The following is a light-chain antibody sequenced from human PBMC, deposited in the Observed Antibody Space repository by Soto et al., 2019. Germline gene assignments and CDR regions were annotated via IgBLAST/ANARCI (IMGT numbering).Light chain of an antibody. CDR2: DAS. CDR1: QSVSSY. V-gene: IGKV3-11*01. CDR3: QQRSNWRRT. Sequence: EIVLTQSPATLSLSPGERATLSCRASQSVSSYLAWYQQKPDQAPRLLIYDASNRATGIPARFSGSGSGTDFTLTISSLEPEDFAVYYCQQRSNWRRTFGQGTKVEIK. J-gene: IGKJ1*01.